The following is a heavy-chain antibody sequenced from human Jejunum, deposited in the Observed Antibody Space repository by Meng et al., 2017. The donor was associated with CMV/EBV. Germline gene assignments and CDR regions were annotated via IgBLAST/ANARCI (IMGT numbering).Heavy chain of an antibody. CDR2: INSDGSST. Sequence: SGFTFSNYWMHWVRQASGKGLGWVSRINSDGSSTSNADSVKGRFTISRDNARNTLYLQMNSLRVEDTAVYYCARDGGSGILGAFDFWGQGTLVTVSS. V-gene: IGHV3-74*01. CDR3: ARDGGSGILGAFDF. CDR1: GFTFSNYW. J-gene: IGHJ4*02. D-gene: IGHD1-26*01.